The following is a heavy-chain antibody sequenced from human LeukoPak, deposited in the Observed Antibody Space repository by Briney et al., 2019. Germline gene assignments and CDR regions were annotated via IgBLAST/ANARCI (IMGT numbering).Heavy chain of an antibody. CDR3: PRPRDPFWWDY. J-gene: IGHJ4*02. V-gene: IGHV3-7*01. CDR1: GFTFSSYW. D-gene: IGHD2-15*01. CDR2: IKQDGSEK. Sequence: GGSLRLSCAASGFTFSSYWMSWVRQAPGKGLEWVANIKQDGSEKYYVDSVKGRFTISRDNAKNSLYLQMNSLRAEDTAVYYCPRPRDPFWWDYWSQGTLVTVST.